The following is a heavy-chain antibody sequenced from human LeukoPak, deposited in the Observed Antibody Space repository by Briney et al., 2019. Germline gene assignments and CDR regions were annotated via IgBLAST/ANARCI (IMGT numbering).Heavy chain of an antibody. V-gene: IGHV3-7*01. D-gene: IGHD2-15*01. CDR2: IKQDGREK. Sequence: PGGSLRLSCAASGFTFSSYWMSWVRQAPGKRLEWVANIKQDGREKYYVDSVKGRFTISRDNAKNSLYLQMNSLRAEDTAVYYCAREGGSEDIVDEGPFDYWGQGTLVTVSS. J-gene: IGHJ4*02. CDR3: AREGGSEDIVDEGPFDY. CDR1: GFTFSSYW.